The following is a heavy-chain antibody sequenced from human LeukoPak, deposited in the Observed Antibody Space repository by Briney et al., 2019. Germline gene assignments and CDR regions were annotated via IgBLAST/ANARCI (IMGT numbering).Heavy chain of an antibody. CDR2: MSSSSSYT. CDR1: GFTFSDYY. V-gene: IGHV3-11*06. CDR3: ARGGYNSAFLDS. Sequence: PGGSLRLSCAASGFTFSDYYMSWIRQAPGKGLEWVSYMSSSSSYTYYADSVKGRFTISRDNAKDSLYLQLNSLRAEDTSVYYCARGGYNSAFLDSWGQGTLVTVSS. D-gene: IGHD6-19*01. J-gene: IGHJ4*02.